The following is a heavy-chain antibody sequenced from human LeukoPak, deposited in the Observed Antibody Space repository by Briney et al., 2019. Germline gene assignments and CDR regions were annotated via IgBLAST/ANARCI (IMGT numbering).Heavy chain of an antibody. CDR2: IKGDGGGA. V-gene: IGHV3-23*01. CDR3: ATDKYGRITPIVVSYTFDM. J-gene: IGHJ3*02. D-gene: IGHD3-22*01. CDR1: GFNFRSYG. Sequence: PGGSLRLSCSASGFNFRSYGMIWVRQAPGKGLEWVSDIKGDGGGAHYADSVKGRFTISRDNSRNTLYLQMNSLRVEDTAVYYCATDKYGRITPIVVSYTFDMWGQGTMVTVSP.